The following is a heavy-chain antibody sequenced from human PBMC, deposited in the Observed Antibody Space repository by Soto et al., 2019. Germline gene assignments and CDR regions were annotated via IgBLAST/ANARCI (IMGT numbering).Heavy chain of an antibody. CDR3: ARHGSY. CDR2: IYFSGKT. CDR1: GVSISSCSYY. Sequence: QLQLQESGPGLVKPSETLSLICTVSGVSISSCSYYWGWIRQTPGKGLEWIGTIYFSGKTYYNPSLKSRLTISVDRSKNQFALNLTSVTAADTAVYYCARHGSYWGPGTLVTVSS. V-gene: IGHV4-39*01. J-gene: IGHJ4*02.